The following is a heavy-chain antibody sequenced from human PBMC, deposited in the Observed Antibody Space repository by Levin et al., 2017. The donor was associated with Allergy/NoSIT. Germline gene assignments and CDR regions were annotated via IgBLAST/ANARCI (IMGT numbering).Heavy chain of an antibody. CDR1: GFTVSSNY. CDR3: ARGKGKNYYDSSGNFDY. CDR2: IYSGGTT. V-gene: IGHV3-53*01. J-gene: IGHJ4*02. Sequence: PGGSLRLSCAASGFTVSSNYITWVRQAPGKGLEWVSVIYSGGTTYSADSVKGRFTISRDNSKNTLYLQMNSLRVEDTAVYYCARGKGKNYYDSSGNFDYWGQGTLVTVSS. D-gene: IGHD3-22*01.